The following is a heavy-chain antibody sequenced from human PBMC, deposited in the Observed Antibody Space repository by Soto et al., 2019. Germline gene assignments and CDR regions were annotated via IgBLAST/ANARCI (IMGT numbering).Heavy chain of an antibody. J-gene: IGHJ6*02. D-gene: IGHD3-10*01. V-gene: IGHV3-48*02. CDR1: GFTFSSHT. Sequence: XESLRLSCAASGFTFSSHTMNWVRQAPGKGLEWISYITSTSSTKNYADSVKGRFTISRDNANNSLYLQMNSLRDEDTAVYYCARRITMVRGPYYYYAMDVWGQGTTVTVSS. CDR2: ITSTSSTK. CDR3: ARRITMVRGPYYYYAMDV.